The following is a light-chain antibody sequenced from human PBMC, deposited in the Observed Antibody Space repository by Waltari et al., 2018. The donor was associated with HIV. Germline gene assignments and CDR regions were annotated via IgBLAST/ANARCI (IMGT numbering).Light chain of an antibody. CDR3: CSYAGSNTYL. CDR2: DVS. V-gene: IGLV2-23*02. CDR1: SRDVGSYNY. J-gene: IGLJ1*01. Sequence: QSALTQPASVSGFPGQSINISCTGSSRDVGSYNYVSWYQQHPGKAPKLLIYDVSKRPSGVSNRFSGSKSGNTASLTISGLQAEDEADYYCCSYAGSNTYLFGTGTEVTVL.